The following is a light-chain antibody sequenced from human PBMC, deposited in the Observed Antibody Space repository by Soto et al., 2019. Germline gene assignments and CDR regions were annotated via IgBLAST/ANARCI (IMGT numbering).Light chain of an antibody. CDR1: ASDIGGYTF. J-gene: IGLJ1*01. Sequence: QSALTQPPSASGSPGQSVAISCTGTASDIGGYTFVSWYQQHPGKAPKLLIYDVNKSPSGVPDRLSGSKSGNTASLTVSGLQAEDEADYYCSAHGGTNPYVFGTGTKLTVL. CDR3: SAHGGTNPYV. CDR2: DVN. V-gene: IGLV2-8*01.